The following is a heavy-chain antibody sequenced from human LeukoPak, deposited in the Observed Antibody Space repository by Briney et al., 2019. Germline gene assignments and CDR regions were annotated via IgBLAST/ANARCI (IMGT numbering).Heavy chain of an antibody. CDR2: ISGSGGTK. D-gene: IGHD2-15*01. CDR3: ARVNGYCSGVTCYSDYGMDV. V-gene: IGHV3-23*01. Sequence: GGSLRLSCAASGFTFSSYAMSWVRKAPGKGLVWVSAISGSGGTKYYAGSVKGRFTISRDNSKNTLYMQMNSLRAEDTAVYYCARVNGYCSGVTCYSDYGMDVWGQGTTVTVSS. J-gene: IGHJ6*02. CDR1: GFTFSSYA.